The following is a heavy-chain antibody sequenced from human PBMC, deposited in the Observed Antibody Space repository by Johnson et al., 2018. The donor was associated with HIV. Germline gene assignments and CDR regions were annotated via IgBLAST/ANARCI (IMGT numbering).Heavy chain of an antibody. D-gene: IGHD2-21*02. V-gene: IGHV3-66*02. CDR3: ATGVVVTAMNDAFDI. Sequence: MMLVESGGGVVQPGRSLRLSCAASGFTFSSYPMHWVRQAPGKGLEWVSVIYSGGSTYYADSMKGRFTISRDNSKNTLYLQMNSLRAEDTAVYYCATGVVVTAMNDAFDIWGQGTMVTVSS. CDR2: IYSGGST. CDR1: GFTFSSYP. J-gene: IGHJ3*02.